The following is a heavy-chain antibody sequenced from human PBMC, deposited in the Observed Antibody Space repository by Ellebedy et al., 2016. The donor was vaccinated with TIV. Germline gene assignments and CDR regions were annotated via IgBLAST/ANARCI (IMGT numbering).Heavy chain of an antibody. V-gene: IGHV1-2*02. Sequence: ASVKVSCKTSGYSLSDYSIYWVRQAPGQGLEWMGWINPNSGDTDYAQKFQGRVVLTRDTSTRIASMELNRLTYDDTAVYFCARGRRPRGFEVTGNVPGFWGQGTLVTVSS. CDR3: ARGRRPRGFEVTGNVPGF. J-gene: IGHJ4*02. CDR1: GYSLSDYS. CDR2: INPNSGDT. D-gene: IGHD6-6*01.